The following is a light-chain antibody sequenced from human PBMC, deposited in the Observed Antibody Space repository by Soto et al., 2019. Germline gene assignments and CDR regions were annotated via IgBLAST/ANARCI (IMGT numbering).Light chain of an antibody. CDR2: EVS. Sequence: QSALTQPASVSGSPGQSITISCTGTSSDVGGYTYVSWYQQHPGKAPKLMIYEVSNRPSGVSNRFCGSKSGNTASLTISGLHSEDEADSYCCSYTSSSTLDVFGTGTTLTVL. J-gene: IGLJ1*01. V-gene: IGLV2-14*01. CDR1: SSDVGGYTY. CDR3: CSYTSSSTLDV.